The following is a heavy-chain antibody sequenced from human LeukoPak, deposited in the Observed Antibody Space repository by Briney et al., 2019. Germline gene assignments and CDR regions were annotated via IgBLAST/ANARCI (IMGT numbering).Heavy chain of an antibody. CDR1: GVTFSNYG. J-gene: IGHJ4*02. Sequence: GGSLRLSCAASGVTFSNYGMNWVRQAPGKGGVWLAFFTAHRDTTYYAPSVHGRFTISRDNSKNTLSLQLSSLRAEATAVYYCAKANGYYSDWGQGTLVTVSS. CDR3: AKANGYYSD. D-gene: IGHD3-22*01. CDR2: FTAHRDTT. V-gene: IGHV3-23*01.